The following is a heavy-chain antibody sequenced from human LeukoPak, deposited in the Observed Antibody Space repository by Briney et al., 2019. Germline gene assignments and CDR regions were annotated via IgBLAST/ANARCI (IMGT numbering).Heavy chain of an antibody. CDR2: IYSGGST. J-gene: IGHJ5*02. CDR3: ARDLGYCSGGSCYEGGFDP. Sequence: GGSLRLSCAASGFTVSSNYMSWVRQAPGKGLEWVSVIYSGGSTYYADSVEGRFTISRDNSKNTLYLQMNSLRAEDTAVYYCARDLGYCSGGSCYEGGFDPWGQGTLVTVSS. CDR1: GFTVSSNY. V-gene: IGHV3-53*01. D-gene: IGHD2-15*01.